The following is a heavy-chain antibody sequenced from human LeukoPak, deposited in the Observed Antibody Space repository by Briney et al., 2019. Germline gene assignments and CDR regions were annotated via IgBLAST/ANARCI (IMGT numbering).Heavy chain of an antibody. J-gene: IGHJ5*02. CDR2: ISWNSGSI. CDR1: GFTFDDYA. Sequence: GGSLRLSCAASGFTFDDYAMHWVRQAPGKGLEWVSGISWNSGSIGYADSVKGRFTISRDNAKNSLYLQMNSPRAEDTALYYCAKGVRSNWFDPWGQGTLVTVSS. CDR3: AKGVRSNWFDP. V-gene: IGHV3-9*01.